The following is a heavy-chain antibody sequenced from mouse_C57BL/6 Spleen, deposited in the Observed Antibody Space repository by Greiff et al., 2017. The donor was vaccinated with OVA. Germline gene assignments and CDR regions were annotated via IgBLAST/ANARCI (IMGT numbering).Heavy chain of an antibody. D-gene: IGHD1-1*01. CDR1: GYTFTDYN. J-gene: IGHJ2*01. CDR3: ARYGDYYGSSSYYFDY. CDR2: INPNNGGT. V-gene: IGHV1-18*01. Sequence: VQLKESGPELVKPGASVKIPCKASGYTFTDYNMDWVKQSHGKSLEWIGDINPNNGGTIYNQKFKGKATLTVDKSSSTAYMELRSLTSEDTAVYYCARYGDYYGSSSYYFDYWGQGTTLTVSS.